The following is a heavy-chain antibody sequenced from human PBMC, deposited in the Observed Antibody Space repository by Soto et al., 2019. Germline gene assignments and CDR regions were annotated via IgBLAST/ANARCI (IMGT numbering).Heavy chain of an antibody. Sequence: GESLKISCQGSGYSFAGYWITWVRQKPGKGLEWMGRIDPSDSQTYYSPSFRGHVTISVTKSITTVFLQWSSLRASDTAMYYCARQIYDSDAGPNFQYYFDSWGQGTPVTVSS. CDR3: ARQIYDSDAGPNFQYYFDS. CDR1: GYSFAGYW. J-gene: IGHJ4*02. D-gene: IGHD5-12*01. CDR2: IDPSDSQT. V-gene: IGHV5-10-1*01.